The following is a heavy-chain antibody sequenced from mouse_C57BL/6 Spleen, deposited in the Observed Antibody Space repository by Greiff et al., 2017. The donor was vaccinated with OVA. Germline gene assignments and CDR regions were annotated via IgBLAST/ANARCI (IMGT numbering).Heavy chain of an antibody. V-gene: IGHV1-7*01. D-gene: IGHD2-4*01. CDR3: AKDDYDDYIDY. CDR2: INPSSGYT. J-gene: IGHJ2*01. Sequence: VQLQQSGAELAKPGASVKLSCKASGYTFTSYWMHWVKQRPGQGLEWIGYINPSSGYTKYNQKFKDKATLTADKSSSTAYMQLSSLTYEDSAGYYCAKDDYDDYIDYWGQGTTLTVSS. CDR1: GYTFTSYW.